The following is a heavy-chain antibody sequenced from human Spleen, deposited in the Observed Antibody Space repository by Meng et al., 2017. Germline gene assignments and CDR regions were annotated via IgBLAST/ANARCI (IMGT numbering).Heavy chain of an antibody. D-gene: IGHD6-6*01. V-gene: IGHV4-61*01. Sequence: QVQLLESGRGLVSPSETLSLSCTVSGGSVNTVNSYWTWIRQPPGKDLEWIGYIHFSGSTKYNPSLNSRVTISLDTSKNQFSLQLNSVTPEDTAVYYCAKESSIAARYVFDYWGQGTLVTVSS. CDR1: GGSVNTVNSY. J-gene: IGHJ4*02. CDR2: IHFSGST. CDR3: AKESSIAARYVFDY.